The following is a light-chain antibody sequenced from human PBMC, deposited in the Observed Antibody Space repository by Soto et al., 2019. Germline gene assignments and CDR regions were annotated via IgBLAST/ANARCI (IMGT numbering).Light chain of an antibody. CDR1: QSISSS. CDR3: QQRGNWPRT. J-gene: IGKJ1*01. CDR2: DAS. V-gene: IGKV3-11*01. Sequence: EIVLTQSPATLSLSPGERATLSCRASQSISSSLAWYQQKPGQAPRLLIYDASSTATGIPARFSGSGSGTDFTLTISSLEPEDFAVYYCQQRGNWPRTFGQGTKVEIK.